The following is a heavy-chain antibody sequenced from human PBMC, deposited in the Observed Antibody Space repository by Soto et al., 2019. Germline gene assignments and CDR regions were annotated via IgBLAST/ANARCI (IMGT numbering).Heavy chain of an antibody. CDR2: IKQDGSVK. V-gene: IGHV3-7*01. CDR1: GITLSTYW. CDR3: ARAAVRDVYFGH. Sequence: PVGSLRLSCVASGITLSTYWMSWVRQPPAKGLEWVAIIKQDGSVKNYVDSVKGRFTISRDNDKNSLYLQMNSLTAEDTAIYYCARAAVRDVYFGHWGEGSPVTVSS. J-gene: IGHJ4*02.